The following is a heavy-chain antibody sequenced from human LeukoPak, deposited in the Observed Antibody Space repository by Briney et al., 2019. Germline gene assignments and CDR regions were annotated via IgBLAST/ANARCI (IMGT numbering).Heavy chain of an antibody. CDR2: VKQDGSEK. J-gene: IGHJ4*02. CDR3: ARRKYFGTGYYFDY. D-gene: IGHD3/OR15-3a*01. CDR1: EFTFSSYW. Sequence: GGSLRLSCAASEFTFSSYWMSWVRQAPGKGLEWVANVKQDGSEKFYVDSVRGRFTISRDNARNSLYLQMNSLRAEDTAVYYCARRKYFGTGYYFDYWGQGTLVTVSS. V-gene: IGHV3-7*01.